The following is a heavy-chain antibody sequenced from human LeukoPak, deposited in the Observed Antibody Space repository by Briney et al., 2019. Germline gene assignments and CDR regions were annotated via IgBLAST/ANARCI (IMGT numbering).Heavy chain of an antibody. Sequence: PGGSLRLSCAASGFTFSSDAMSWVRQAPGKGLEWVSAISGSGGSTYYADSVKGRFTISRDNSKRTLYLEMSSLRPEDTALYYCARSELYYGSESYYHLDYWGHGTLVTVSS. V-gene: IGHV3-23*01. CDR3: ARSELYYGSESYYHLDY. D-gene: IGHD3-10*01. CDR1: GFTFSSDA. J-gene: IGHJ4*01. CDR2: ISGSGGST.